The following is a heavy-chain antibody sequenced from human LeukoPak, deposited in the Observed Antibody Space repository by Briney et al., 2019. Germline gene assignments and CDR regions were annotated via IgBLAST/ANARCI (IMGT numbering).Heavy chain of an antibody. V-gene: IGHV1-69*04. CDR1: GGTFSSYA. CDR2: IIPILGIA. Sequence: SVKVSCKASGGTFSSYAISWVRQAPGQGLEWMGRIIPILGIANYAQKFQGRVTITADKSTSTAYMELSRLRSDDTAVYYCAREVIVATIVDYWGQGTLVTVSS. CDR3: AREVIVATIVDY. D-gene: IGHD5-12*01. J-gene: IGHJ4*02.